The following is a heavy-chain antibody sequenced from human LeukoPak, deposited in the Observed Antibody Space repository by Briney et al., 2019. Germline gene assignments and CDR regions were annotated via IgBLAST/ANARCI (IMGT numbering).Heavy chain of an antibody. D-gene: IGHD4/OR15-4a*01. J-gene: IGHJ4*02. CDR1: GFTVSGNY. V-gene: IGHV3-53*01. Sequence: GGSLRLSCAASGFTVSGNYMSWVRQAPGKGLEWVSVIYSGANTYYADSVKGRFTISTDASKNTLYVQMNSLRAEDTAVYYCAKESSGLYYFDYWGQGTLVTVSS. CDR3: AKESSGLYYFDY. CDR2: IYSGANT.